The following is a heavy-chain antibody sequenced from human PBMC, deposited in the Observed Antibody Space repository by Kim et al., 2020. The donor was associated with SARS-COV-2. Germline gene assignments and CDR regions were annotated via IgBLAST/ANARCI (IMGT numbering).Heavy chain of an antibody. Sequence: SETLSLTCTVSGGSISSSSYYWGWIRQPPGKGLEWIGSIYYSGSTYYNPSLKSRVTISVDTSKNQFSLKLSSVTAADTAVYYCASPRALVRVSFDIWGQGTMVTVSS. J-gene: IGHJ3*02. D-gene: IGHD6-13*01. CDR1: GGSISSSSYY. V-gene: IGHV4-39*01. CDR2: IYYSGST. CDR3: ASPRALVRVSFDI.